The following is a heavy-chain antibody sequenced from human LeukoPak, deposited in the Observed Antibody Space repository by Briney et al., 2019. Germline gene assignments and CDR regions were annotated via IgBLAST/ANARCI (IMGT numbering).Heavy chain of an antibody. J-gene: IGHJ5*02. CDR1: GFTFSSSS. CDR3: ARASSWRYNWFDP. V-gene: IGHV3-48*04. D-gene: IGHD6-13*01. Sequence: GGSLRLSCAASGFTFSSSSMNWVRQAPGKGLEWVSYISSSGSTIYYADSVKGRFTISRDNAKNSLYLQMNSLRAEDTAVYYCARASSWRYNWFDPWGQGTLVTVSS. CDR2: ISSSGSTI.